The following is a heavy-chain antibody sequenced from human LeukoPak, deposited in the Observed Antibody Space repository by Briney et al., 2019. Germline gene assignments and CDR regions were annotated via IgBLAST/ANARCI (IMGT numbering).Heavy chain of an antibody. CDR2: ISGSGGDT. CDR1: GFTFGSFA. J-gene: IGHJ4*02. D-gene: IGHD4-17*01. CDR3: AKHFSPGDFSFDY. Sequence: GGSLRLSCAASGFTFGSFAMSWVRQVPGKGLEWVSGISGSGGDTYYADSVKGRFTISRDNSKNTLHLQMNSLRAEDTAVYYCAKHFSPGDFSFDYWGQGTLVTVSS. V-gene: IGHV3-23*01.